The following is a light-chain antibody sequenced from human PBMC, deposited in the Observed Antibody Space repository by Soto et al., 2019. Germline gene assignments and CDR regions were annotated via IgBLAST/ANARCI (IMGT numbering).Light chain of an antibody. CDR1: QSVTYRY. V-gene: IGKV3-20*01. Sequence: ETVLTQSPGTLALSPGGRVTLSCRASQSVTYRYLAWYQQKPGQAPRLLIDAASTRATGIPDRFSGSGSGTDFTFTISRLEPGDFAVYYCQQYGSSPWTFGQGTKVDIK. CDR2: AAS. CDR3: QQYGSSPWT. J-gene: IGKJ1*01.